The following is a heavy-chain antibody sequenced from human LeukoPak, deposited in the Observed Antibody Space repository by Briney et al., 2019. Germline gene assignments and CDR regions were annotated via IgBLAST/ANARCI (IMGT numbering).Heavy chain of an antibody. D-gene: IGHD1-1*01. CDR1: GGTFSSYA. V-gene: IGHV1-2*02. J-gene: IGHJ4*02. Sequence: ASVKVSCKASGGTFSSYAISWVRQAPGQGLEWMGWINPNSDSTKYAQKFQGRVTMTRDTSISTAFLELSRLTSDDTAVFYCARQADNNYFDFWGQGTLVTVSS. CDR2: INPNSDST. CDR3: ARQADNNYFDF.